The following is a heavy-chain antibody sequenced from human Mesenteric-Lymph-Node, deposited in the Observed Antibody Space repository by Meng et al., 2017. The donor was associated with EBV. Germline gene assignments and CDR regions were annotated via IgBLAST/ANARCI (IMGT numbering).Heavy chain of an antibody. D-gene: IGHD2-15*01. J-gene: IGHJ4*02. CDR1: GVSVRTDSW. CDR3: AKSLDSGGYYFDL. V-gene: IGHV4-4*02. CDR2: IYNSGIT. Sequence: VQLQGSGPGLVKPWGTLSLTCGVSGVSVRTDSWWNWVRQSPGGGLEWIGQIYNSGITNYNPSLKSRVTISLDTSKNQFSLKLTSLTAADTAIYYCAKSLDSGGYYFDLWGQGSLVTASS.